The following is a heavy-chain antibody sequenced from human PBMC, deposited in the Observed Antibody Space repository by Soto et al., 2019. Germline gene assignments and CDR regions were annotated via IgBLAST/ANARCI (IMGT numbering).Heavy chain of an antibody. D-gene: IGHD3-16*01. CDR1: GGSITNYY. Sequence: NPSETLSLTCRVSGGSITNYYWSWIRQPAGKGLEWIGRIYTKERTNYNLSFRNRVTMSVDTSKNQFSLKLDAVTAADTAVYYCARDDYKDGGNNWFDPWGQGTLVTVSS. CDR2: IYTKERT. CDR3: ARDDYKDGGNNWFDP. J-gene: IGHJ5*02. V-gene: IGHV4-4*07.